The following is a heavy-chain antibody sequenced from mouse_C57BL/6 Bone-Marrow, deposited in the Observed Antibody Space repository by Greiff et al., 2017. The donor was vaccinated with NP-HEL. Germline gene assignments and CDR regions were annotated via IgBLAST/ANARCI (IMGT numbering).Heavy chain of an antibody. CDR3: TKHYGYSWFAY. D-gene: IGHD2-2*01. V-gene: IGHV1-5*01. CDR2: IYPGNSDT. Sequence: EVQLQQSGTVLARPWASVKMSCKTSGYTFTSYWMHWVKQRPGQGLEWIGAIYPGNSDTSYNQKFKGKAKLTAVTSASTAYMELSSLTNEDSAVYYCTKHYGYSWFAYWGQGTLVTVSA. CDR1: GYTFTSYW. J-gene: IGHJ3*01.